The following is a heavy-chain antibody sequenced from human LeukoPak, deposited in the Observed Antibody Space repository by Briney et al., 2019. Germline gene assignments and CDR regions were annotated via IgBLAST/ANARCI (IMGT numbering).Heavy chain of an antibody. CDR1: GYTFTSYD. CDR2: MNPNSGST. CDR3: ARVTYYYDSSGYYADFDY. D-gene: IGHD3-22*01. J-gene: IGHJ4*02. Sequence: ASVKVSCKASGYTFTSYDINWVRQATGQGLEWLGWMNPNSGSTGYAQKFQGRVTITRNTSTSTAYMELSSLRSEDTAVYYCARVTYYYDSSGYYADFDYWGQGTLVTVSS. V-gene: IGHV1-8*03.